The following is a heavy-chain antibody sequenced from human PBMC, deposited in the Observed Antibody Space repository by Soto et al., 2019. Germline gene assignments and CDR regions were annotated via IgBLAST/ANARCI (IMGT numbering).Heavy chain of an antibody. CDR3: ARDYDSSGYFDY. CDR1: GFTFSSYA. Sequence: GGSLRLSCAASGFTFSSYAMHWVRQAPGKGLEWVAVISYDGSNKYYADSVKGRFTISRDNSKNTLYLQMNSLRAEDTAVYYCARDYDSSGYFDYWGQGTLVTVSS. CDR2: ISYDGSNK. D-gene: IGHD3-22*01. J-gene: IGHJ4*02. V-gene: IGHV3-30-3*01.